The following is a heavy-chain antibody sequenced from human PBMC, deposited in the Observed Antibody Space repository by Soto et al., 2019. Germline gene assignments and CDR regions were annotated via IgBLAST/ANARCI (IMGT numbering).Heavy chain of an antibody. V-gene: IGHV4-4*02. CDR1: GGSISTNDW. D-gene: IGHD2-8*01. CDR3: ATRDCTNNVCHFP. Sequence: QVQLQESGPGLVKPSETLSLTCAVSGGSISTNDWWTWVRQPPGKGLEWIGDIHHTGSTTNYSPSLQSRVTVSIDKSENHFCLRLTSVTAADTAVYYCATRDCTNNVCHFPWGQGTLVTVSS. CDR2: IHHTGSTT. J-gene: IGHJ5*02.